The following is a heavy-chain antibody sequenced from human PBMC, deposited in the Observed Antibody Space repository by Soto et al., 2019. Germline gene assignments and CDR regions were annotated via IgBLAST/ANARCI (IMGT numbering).Heavy chain of an antibody. CDR3: AKGSTTMIYYFYYYMDV. J-gene: IGHJ6*03. Sequence: GGSLRLSCAASGFTFSSYAMSWVRQAPGKGLEWVSAISSTGGSTYYADSVKGRFTISRDNSRDTLYLQMNSLRAEDTAVYYCAKGSTTMIYYFYYYMDVWGKGTTVTVSS. D-gene: IGHD3-22*01. V-gene: IGHV3-23*01. CDR2: ISSTGGST. CDR1: GFTFSSYA.